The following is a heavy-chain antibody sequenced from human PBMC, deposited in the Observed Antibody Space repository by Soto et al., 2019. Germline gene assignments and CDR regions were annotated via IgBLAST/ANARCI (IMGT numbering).Heavy chain of an antibody. V-gene: IGHV1-46*01. CDR1: GYTFTSYY. Sequence: ASVKVSCKASGYTFTSYYMHWVRQAPGQGLEWMGIINPSGGSTSYAQKFQGRVTMTRDTSTSTVYMELSSLRSEDTAVYYCARDRFTVIANHPYGMHVWGQGTTVTVSS. J-gene: IGHJ6*02. CDR3: ARDRFTVIANHPYGMHV. D-gene: IGHD3-22*01. CDR2: INPSGGST.